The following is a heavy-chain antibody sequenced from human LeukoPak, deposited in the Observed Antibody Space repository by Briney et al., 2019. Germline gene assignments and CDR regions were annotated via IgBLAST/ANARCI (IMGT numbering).Heavy chain of an antibody. J-gene: IGHJ4*02. V-gene: IGHV3-11*05. D-gene: IGHD2-2*01. CDR2: ISSRSSYT. Sequence: KPGGSLRLFCAASGFTFSDYYMSWIRQAPGKGLEWVSYISSRSSYTNYADSVKGRFTIPRDNAKNSLYLQMNSLRAEDTAVYYCARDLYCSSTSCYGPMGYYFDYWGQGTLVTVSS. CDR1: GFTFSDYY. CDR3: ARDLYCSSTSCYGPMGYYFDY.